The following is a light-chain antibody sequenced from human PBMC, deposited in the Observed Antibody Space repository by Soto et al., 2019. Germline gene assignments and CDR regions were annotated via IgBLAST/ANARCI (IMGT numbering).Light chain of an antibody. CDR2: GNS. J-gene: IGLJ1*01. Sequence: QSVLPQPPSVAGAPGHRVTISCTGSSSNIGAGYDVHWYQQLPGTAPKLLIYGNSNRPSGVPDRFSGSKSGASASLAITGLQAEDEADYYCQSYDSSLRYVFGTGTKLAVL. CDR1: SSNIGAGYD. CDR3: QSYDSSLRYV. V-gene: IGLV1-40*01.